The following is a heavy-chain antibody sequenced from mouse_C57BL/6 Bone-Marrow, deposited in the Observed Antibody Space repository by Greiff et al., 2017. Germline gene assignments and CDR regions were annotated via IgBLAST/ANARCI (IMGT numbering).Heavy chain of an antibody. D-gene: IGHD1-1*01. J-gene: IGHJ3*01. V-gene: IGHV1-69*01. CDR3: ARENYVSSYWFAY. CDR2: IDPSDSYT. CDR1: GYTFTSYW. Sequence: QVQLQQPGAELVMPGASVKLSCKASGYTFTSYWMHWVKQRPGQGLEWIGEIDPSDSYTNYNQKFKGKSTLTVDKSSSTAYVQLSSLTSEDSAVYYCARENYVSSYWFAYWGQGTLVTASA.